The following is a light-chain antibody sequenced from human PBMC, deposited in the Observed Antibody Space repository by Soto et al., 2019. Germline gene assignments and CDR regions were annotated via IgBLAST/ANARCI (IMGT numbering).Light chain of an antibody. V-gene: IGKV3-20*01. J-gene: IGKJ5*01. CDR3: QQYGSSLPIT. Sequence: EIVMTQSPATLSVSPGERATLCCRSIQSVSSSYLAWYQQKPGQAPRLLIYGASSRATGIPDRFSGSGSGTDFTLTISRLEPEDFAVYYCQQYGSSLPITFGQGTRLEIK. CDR2: GAS. CDR1: QSVSSSY.